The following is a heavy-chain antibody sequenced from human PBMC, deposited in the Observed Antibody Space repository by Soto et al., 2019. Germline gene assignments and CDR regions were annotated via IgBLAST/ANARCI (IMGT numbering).Heavy chain of an antibody. V-gene: IGHV4-59*01. CDR3: ARVYDSSGYPHGFDY. J-gene: IGHJ4*02. CDR2: IYYSGST. CDR1: GGSISSYY. Sequence: KASETLSLTCTVSGGSISSYYWSWIRQPPGKGLEWIGYIYYSGSTNYNPSLKSRVTISVDTSKNQFSLKLSSVTAADTAVYYCARVYDSSGYPHGFDYWGQGTLVTVSS. D-gene: IGHD3-22*01.